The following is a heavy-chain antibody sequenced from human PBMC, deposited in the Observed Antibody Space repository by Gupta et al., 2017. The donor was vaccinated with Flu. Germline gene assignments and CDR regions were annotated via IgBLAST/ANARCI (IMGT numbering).Heavy chain of an antibody. D-gene: IGHD3-10*01. V-gene: IGHV3-7*01. Sequence: EEQLVESGGGLVQPGGSLRLSWVVSGFTFRSYWMDWVRQAPGKGLEWVGNIAADDSVKNYADSVKGRFTISRDDTKKSLYLQMNSLRAEDTAVYYCARNRGWQQFDYWGQGALVTGSS. CDR3: ARNRGWQQFDY. CDR1: GFTFRSYW. J-gene: IGHJ4*02. CDR2: IAADDSVK.